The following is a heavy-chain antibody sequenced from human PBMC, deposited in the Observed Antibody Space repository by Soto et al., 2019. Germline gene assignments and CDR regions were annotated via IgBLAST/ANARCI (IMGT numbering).Heavy chain of an antibody. V-gene: IGHV3-11*06. D-gene: IGHD5-18*01. Sequence: GGSLRLSCAASGFTFSDYYMSWIRQAPGKGLEWVSYISSSSSYTNYADSVKGRFTISRDNAKNSLYLQMNSLRAEDTAVYYCAREGGYSYGPETVLIPITASYGMDVWGQGTTVTVSS. CDR3: AREGGYSYGPETVLIPITASYGMDV. J-gene: IGHJ6*02. CDR2: ISSSSSYT. CDR1: GFTFSDYY.